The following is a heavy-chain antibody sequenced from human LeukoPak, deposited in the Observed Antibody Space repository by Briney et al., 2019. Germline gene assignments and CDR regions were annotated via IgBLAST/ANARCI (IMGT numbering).Heavy chain of an antibody. CDR3: ARDPGYAIYYFDY. CDR2: ISGNGGST. V-gene: IGHV3-23*01. D-gene: IGHD3-9*01. Sequence: SGGSLRLSCAASGFTFNTYAMNWVRQAPGKGLEWVSTISGNGGSTWYADSVKGRFSISRDNFKNTLYQQMNSLRDEDTAVYYCARDPGYAIYYFDYWGQGALVTVSS. J-gene: IGHJ4*02. CDR1: GFTFNTYA.